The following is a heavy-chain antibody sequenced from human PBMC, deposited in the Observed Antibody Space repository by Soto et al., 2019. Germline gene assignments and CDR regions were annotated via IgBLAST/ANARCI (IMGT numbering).Heavy chain of an antibody. Sequence: WGSLRLSCAASGFTFSSYGMHWVRQAPGKGLEWVAVIWYDGSNKYYADSVKGRFTISRDNSKNTLYLQMNSLRAEDTAVYYCAGSPGGIAAAGSVRHDAFDIWGQGTMVTVSS. CDR1: GFTFSSYG. D-gene: IGHD6-13*01. CDR3: AGSPGGIAAAGSVRHDAFDI. CDR2: IWYDGSNK. J-gene: IGHJ3*02. V-gene: IGHV3-33*01.